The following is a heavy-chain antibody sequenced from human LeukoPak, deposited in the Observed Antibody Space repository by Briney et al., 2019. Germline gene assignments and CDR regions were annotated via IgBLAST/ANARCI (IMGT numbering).Heavy chain of an antibody. CDR1: GFTVSSNY. Sequence: PGGSLRLSCAASGFTVSSNYMSWVRQAPGKGLEWVSVIYSGGSTYYADSVKGRFTISRDNSQNTLYLQMNSLRAEDTAVYYCAKDRSGGGDYYFGMDVWGPGTTVTVSS. CDR2: IYSGGST. CDR3: AKDRSGGGDYYFGMDV. J-gene: IGHJ6*02. D-gene: IGHD6-19*01. V-gene: IGHV3-53*01.